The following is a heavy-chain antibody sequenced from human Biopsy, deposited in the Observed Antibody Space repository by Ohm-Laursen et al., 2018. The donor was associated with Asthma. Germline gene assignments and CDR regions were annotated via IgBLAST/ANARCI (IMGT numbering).Heavy chain of an antibody. J-gene: IGHJ6*02. D-gene: IGHD3-10*01. Sequence: SLRLSCSASGFTFRKSAMHWVRQAPGKGLEWVAVISYDGSTKYSADSVKGRFIVSRDISKNILSLQMNSLRPEDTAVYYCARDVVWFREVGGMDVWGQGTTVTVSS. CDR2: ISYDGSTK. V-gene: IGHV3-30*03. CDR1: GFTFRKSA. CDR3: ARDVVWFREVGGMDV.